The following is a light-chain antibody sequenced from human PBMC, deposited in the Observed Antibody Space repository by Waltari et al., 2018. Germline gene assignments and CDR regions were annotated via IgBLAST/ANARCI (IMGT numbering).Light chain of an antibody. V-gene: IGKV3-20*01. CDR1: QSVSSSY. CDR2: DAS. J-gene: IGKJ2*01. CDR3: QQYGSSPPYT. Sequence: EIVLTKSPGTLSLSPGERATLSCRASQSVSSSYLAWYQQKPGQTPRLLIYDASSRATGIPDRFSGSGSGTDFTLTISRLEPEDFAVYYCQQYGSSPPYTFGQGTKLEIK.